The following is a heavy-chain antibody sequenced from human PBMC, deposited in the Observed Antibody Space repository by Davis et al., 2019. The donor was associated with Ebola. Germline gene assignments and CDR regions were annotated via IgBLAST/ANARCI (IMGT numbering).Heavy chain of an antibody. CDR1: GFTFSSYA. J-gene: IGHJ4*02. CDR3: AKDREQWLVQGN. D-gene: IGHD6-19*01. Sequence: GESLKISCAASGFTFSSYAMSWLRQAPGRGLEWVSGITASGLNTLYEDSVKGRFTISRDNSKNTVYLQMNSLRVEDTAVYFCAKDREQWLVQGNRGQGTLVTVSS. CDR2: ITASGLNT. V-gene: IGHV3-23*01.